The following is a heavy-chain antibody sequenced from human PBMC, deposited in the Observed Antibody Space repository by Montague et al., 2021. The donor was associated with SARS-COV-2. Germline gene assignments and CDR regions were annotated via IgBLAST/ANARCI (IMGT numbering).Heavy chain of an antibody. Sequence: TLSLTCTVSGVSISRGSYYWSSIRKPAGKGLEWIGRIYTNGSTNYNPSLKSRVTISGDTSKNQFSLKLSSVTAADTAVYSCASGIAATYYYYMDVWGKVATVTAS. V-gene: IGHV4-61*02. D-gene: IGHD6-13*01. J-gene: IGHJ6*03. CDR3: ASGIAATYYYYMDV. CDR1: GVSISRGSYY. CDR2: IYTNGST.